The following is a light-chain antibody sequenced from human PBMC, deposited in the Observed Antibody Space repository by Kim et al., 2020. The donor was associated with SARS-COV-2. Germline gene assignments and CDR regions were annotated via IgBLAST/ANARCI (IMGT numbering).Light chain of an antibody. CDR3: QSYDSTNWV. V-gene: IGLV6-57*03. CDR2: EEN. J-gene: IGLJ3*02. CDR1: SGSIASYY. Sequence: TSVTISCAPSSGSIASYYVQWYQQSPAGAPTTVIYEENQRPSGVPDRFSGSIDSSSNSASLTISALKTEDEADYYCQSYDSTNWVFGGGTQLTVL.